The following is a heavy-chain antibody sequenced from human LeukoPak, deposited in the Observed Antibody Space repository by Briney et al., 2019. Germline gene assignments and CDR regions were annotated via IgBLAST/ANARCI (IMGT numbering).Heavy chain of an antibody. D-gene: IGHD2-2*01. CDR1: GYTFTGYY. CDR2: INPNSGGT. J-gene: IGHJ4*02. CDR3: AREGDCSSTSCYFDY. V-gene: IGHV1-2*02. Sequence: GASVKVSCKASGYTFTGYYMHWVRQAPGQGLEWMGWINPNSGGTNYAQKFQGRVTMTRDTSISTAYMELSRLRSDDTAAYYCAREGDCSSTSCYFDYWGQGTLVTVSS.